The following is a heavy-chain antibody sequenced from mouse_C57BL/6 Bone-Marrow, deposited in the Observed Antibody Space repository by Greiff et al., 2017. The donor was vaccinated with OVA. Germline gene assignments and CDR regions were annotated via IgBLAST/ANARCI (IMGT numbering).Heavy chain of an antibody. CDR2: ISYDGSN. CDR3: AREASYYAMDY. CDR1: GYSIPSGYY. Sequence: VQLKESGPGLVKPSQSLSLTCSVTGYSIPSGYYWNWIRQFPGNKLEWMGYISYDGSNNYNPSLKNRISITRDTSKNQFFLKLNSVTTEDTATYYCAREASYYAMDYWGQGTSVTVSS. J-gene: IGHJ4*01. V-gene: IGHV3-6*01.